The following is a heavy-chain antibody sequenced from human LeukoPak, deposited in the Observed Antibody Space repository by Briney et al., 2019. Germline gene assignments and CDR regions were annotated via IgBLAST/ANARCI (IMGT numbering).Heavy chain of an antibody. CDR3: ARARYGSGGYFFDF. CDR2: IKQDGSDI. CDR1: GFNFNSYW. Sequence: LGGSLRLSCAASGFNFNSYWMSWVRQAPGKGLECVANIKQDGSDIYFVDSVKGRFTISRDNAKNSLYLQMNSLRGEDTAVYYCARARYGSGGYFFDFWGQGTLVTVSS. D-gene: IGHD3-10*01. J-gene: IGHJ4*02. V-gene: IGHV3-7*04.